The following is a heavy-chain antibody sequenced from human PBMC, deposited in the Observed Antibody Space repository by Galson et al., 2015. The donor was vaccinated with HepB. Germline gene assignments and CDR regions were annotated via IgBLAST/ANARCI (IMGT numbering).Heavy chain of an antibody. Sequence: TLSLTCTVSGGSISSGDYYWSWIRQPPGKGLEWIGYIYYSGSTYYNPSLKSRVTISVDTSKNQFSLKLSSVTAADTAVYYCARERYEELMSGYYYGMDVWGQGTTVTVSS. CDR1: GGSISSGDYY. J-gene: IGHJ6*02. V-gene: IGHV4-30-4*01. CDR2: IYYSGST. CDR3: ARERYEELMSGYYYGMDV. D-gene: IGHD1-26*01.